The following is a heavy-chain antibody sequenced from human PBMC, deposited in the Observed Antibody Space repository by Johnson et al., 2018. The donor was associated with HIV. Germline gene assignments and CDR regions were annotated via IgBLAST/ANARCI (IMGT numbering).Heavy chain of an antibody. CDR2: ISYDGSNK. Sequence: VQVVESGGGVVQPGRSLRLSCAASGFTFSSYAMHWVRQAPGKGLEWVAVISYDGSNKYYADSVKGRFTISRDNSKNTLYLQMNSLRAEDTAVYYCARGGSSTSLDAFDIWGQGTMVTVSS. V-gene: IGHV3-30-3*01. J-gene: IGHJ3*02. D-gene: IGHD2-2*01. CDR3: ARGGSSTSLDAFDI. CDR1: GFTFSSYA.